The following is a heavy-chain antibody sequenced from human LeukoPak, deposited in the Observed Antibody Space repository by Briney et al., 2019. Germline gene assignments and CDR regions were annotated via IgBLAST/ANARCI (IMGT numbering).Heavy chain of an antibody. CDR1: GFTFGDYG. Sequence: GGSLRLSCAASGFTFGDYGMSWVRQAPGKGLEWVSGINWNGGSTGYADSVKGRFTISRDNAKNSLYLQMNSLRAEDTALYYCAREGRGAYYYYYMDVWGKGTTVTVSS. J-gene: IGHJ6*03. D-gene: IGHD4/OR15-4a*01. CDR3: AREGRGAYYYYYMDV. V-gene: IGHV3-20*04. CDR2: INWNGGST.